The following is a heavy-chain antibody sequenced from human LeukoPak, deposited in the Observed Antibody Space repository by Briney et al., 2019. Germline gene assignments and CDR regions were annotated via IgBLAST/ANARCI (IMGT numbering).Heavy chain of an antibody. Sequence: PSETLSLTCTVSGGSISYYYWSWIRQSPGKGLEWIGYIYYSGTTNYNPSLKSRVTISVDTSKNQFSLQLRSVTAADSAVYYCAREDPQTRVPEGMDVWGQGTTVTASS. J-gene: IGHJ6*02. CDR2: IYYSGTT. V-gene: IGHV4-59*01. CDR3: AREDPQTRVPEGMDV. D-gene: IGHD4/OR15-4a*01. CDR1: GGSISYYY.